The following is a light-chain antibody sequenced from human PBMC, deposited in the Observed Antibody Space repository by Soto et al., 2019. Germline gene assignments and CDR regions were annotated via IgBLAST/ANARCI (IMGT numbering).Light chain of an antibody. CDR1: QSLLHSDGITY. CDR3: QQYKDWPRT. V-gene: IGKV2-24*01. Sequence: DIVMTQTPLSSAVTFGQPASIXXRSXQSLLHSDGITYLSWLQQRPGQPPRXXIYKISNRFSGVPDRFSGSGAGTDFTLTISSLQSEDFAVYYCQQYKDWPRTFGQGTKVDIK. J-gene: IGKJ1*01. CDR2: KIS.